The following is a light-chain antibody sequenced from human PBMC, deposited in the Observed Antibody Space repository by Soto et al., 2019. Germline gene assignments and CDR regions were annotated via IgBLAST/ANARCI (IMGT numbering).Light chain of an antibody. CDR1: QSVCSN. CDR3: QQYNNWPLT. V-gene: IGKV3-15*01. J-gene: IGKJ4*01. Sequence: EIVMTQSPVTLSVSPGEGVTLSCRASQSVCSNLAWYQQKPGQAPRLLIYDASARATDIPARFSGSGSGTDFTLTVSRLQSEDFAVYYCQQYNNWPLTFGGGTKVEIK. CDR2: DAS.